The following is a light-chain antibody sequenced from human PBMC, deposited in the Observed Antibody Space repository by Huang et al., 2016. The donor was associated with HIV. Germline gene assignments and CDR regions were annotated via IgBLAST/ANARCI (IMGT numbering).Light chain of an antibody. CDR1: QRVNTN. CDR3: QQYNNWPPT. V-gene: IGKV3D-15*01. CDR2: GAS. Sequence: EIVMTQSPATLSVSPGEGGTPSCRASQRVNTNLAWYQQKPGPAPRLLIAGASTRATGIPSRFSGSGSGTEFTLTISSLQSEDFAVYYCQQYNNWPPTFGPGTKVDIK. J-gene: IGKJ3*01.